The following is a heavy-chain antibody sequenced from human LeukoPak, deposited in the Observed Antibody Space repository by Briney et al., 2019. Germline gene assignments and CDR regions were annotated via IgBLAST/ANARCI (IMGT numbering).Heavy chain of an antibody. V-gene: IGHV3-9*01. CDR3: ARDRAVAGSFWGY. CDR2: ISWNSGSI. J-gene: IGHJ4*02. CDR1: GFTFDDYA. D-gene: IGHD6-13*01. Sequence: GRSLRLSCAASGFTFDDYAMHWARQAPGKGLEWVSGISWNSGSIGYADSVKGRFTISRDNAKSSLYLQMNSLRAEDTAVYYCARDRAVAGSFWGYWGQGTLVTVSP.